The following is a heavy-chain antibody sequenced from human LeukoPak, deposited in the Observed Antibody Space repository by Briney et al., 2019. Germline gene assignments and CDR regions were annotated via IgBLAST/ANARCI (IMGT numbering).Heavy chain of an antibody. V-gene: IGHV3-7*05. J-gene: IGHJ4*02. CDR2: IKADGSEK. Sequence: GGSLILSCAASGFSFSGHWMNWVRQPPGKGLEWVANIKADGSEKYYVDSVKGRFTISRDDAKRTVDLQMDNLRAEDTAIYYCAYRNNFEYWGQGALVTVSS. CDR1: GFSFSGHW. D-gene: IGHD1-26*01. CDR3: AYRNNFEY.